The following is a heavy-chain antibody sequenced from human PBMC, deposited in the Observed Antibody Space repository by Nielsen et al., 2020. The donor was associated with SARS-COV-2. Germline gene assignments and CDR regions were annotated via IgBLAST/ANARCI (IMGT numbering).Heavy chain of an antibody. V-gene: IGHV1-2*06. Sequence: ASVKVSCKASGYTFTSYDINWVRQAPGQGLEWMGRINPYRGGTNYAQKFQGTVTMTRDASISTVYMELTSDDTAVYYCARARATIFGLVMSYGMDVWGQGTTVAVSS. CDR3: ARARATIFGLVMSYGMDV. D-gene: IGHD3/OR15-3a*01. CDR1: GYTFTSYD. CDR2: INPYRGGT. J-gene: IGHJ6*02.